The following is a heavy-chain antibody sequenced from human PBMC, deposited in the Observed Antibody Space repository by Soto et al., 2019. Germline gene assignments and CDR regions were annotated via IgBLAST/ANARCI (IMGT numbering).Heavy chain of an antibody. D-gene: IGHD4-17*01. Sequence: EVQLVESGGGLVQPGRSLRLSCAASGFTFDDYAMHWVRQAPGKGLEWVSGISWNSGSIGYADSVKGRFTISRDNAKNSLYLQMNSLRAEDTALYYCAKDYGDYELGYYYYGMDVW. CDR3: AKDYGDYELGYYYYGMDV. CDR2: ISWNSGSI. V-gene: IGHV3-9*01. J-gene: IGHJ6*01. CDR1: GFTFDDYA.